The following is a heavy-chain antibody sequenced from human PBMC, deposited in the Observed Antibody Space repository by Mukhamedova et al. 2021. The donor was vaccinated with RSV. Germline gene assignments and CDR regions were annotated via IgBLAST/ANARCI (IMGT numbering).Heavy chain of an antibody. CDR2: ISGSGGST. D-gene: IGHD3-10*01. V-gene: IGHV3-23*01. CDR3: AKDRPWVGEPNYNYYGMDG. J-gene: IGHJ6*02. Sequence: SWVRQAPGKGLEWVSIISGSGGSTYYADSVQGRFTISRDNSKNTLYLQMISLRVEDTAVYYCAKDRPWVGEPNYNYYGMDGWGQGT.